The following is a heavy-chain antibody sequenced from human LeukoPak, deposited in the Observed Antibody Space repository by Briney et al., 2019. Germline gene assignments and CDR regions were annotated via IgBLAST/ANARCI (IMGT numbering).Heavy chain of an antibody. Sequence: GASVKVSCKASGGTFSSYAISWVRQAPGQGLEWMGGIIPIFGTANYAQKFQGRVTITADESTSTAYMELSSLRSEDTAVYYCASRNNWNGVAFDYWGQGTLVTVSS. D-gene: IGHD1-20*01. J-gene: IGHJ4*02. CDR3: ASRNNWNGVAFDY. CDR2: IIPIFGTA. CDR1: GGTFSSYA. V-gene: IGHV1-69*13.